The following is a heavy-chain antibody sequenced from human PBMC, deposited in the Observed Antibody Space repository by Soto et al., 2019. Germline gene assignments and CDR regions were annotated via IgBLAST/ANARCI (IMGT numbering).Heavy chain of an antibody. CDR1: GYTFSNFW. CDR3: ARSPRRRPYFAH. V-gene: IGHV5-51*01. J-gene: IGHJ4*02. CDR2: IYPGDHET. Sequence: PGESLKISCQCSGYTFSNFWVGWLRQLPGQGLEWMGIIYPGDHETRYSPSFHGKVTISAEKSINTAYLQWNSLEASDSAFYFCARSPRRRPYFAHWGQGALVTVSS.